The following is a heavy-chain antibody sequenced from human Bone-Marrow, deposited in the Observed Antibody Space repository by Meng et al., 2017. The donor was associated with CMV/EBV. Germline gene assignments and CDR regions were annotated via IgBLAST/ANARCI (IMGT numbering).Heavy chain of an antibody. CDR1: GFTFSSYA. CDR3: ARVLGGARATGY. J-gene: IGHJ4*02. CDR2: ISYDGSNK. D-gene: IGHD1-26*01. V-gene: IGHV3-30-3*01. Sequence: GGSLRLSCAASGFTFSSYAMHWVRQAPGKGLEWVAVISYDGSNKYYADSVKGRFTISRDNSKNTLYLQMNSLRAEDTAVYYCARVLGGARATGYWGQGTLVTVSS.